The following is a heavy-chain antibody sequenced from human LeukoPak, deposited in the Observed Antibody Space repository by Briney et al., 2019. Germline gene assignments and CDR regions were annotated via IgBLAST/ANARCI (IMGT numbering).Heavy chain of an antibody. Sequence: PGGSLRLSCAASGFTFSSYAINWVRQAPGKGLEWVSAISGSGGSTDYAGSVKGRFTISRDNSKNTLYLQMNSLRAEDTAVYYCAKDPYEITMVRGVDLDYWGQGTLVTVSS. CDR2: ISGSGGST. CDR3: AKDPYEITMVRGVDLDY. CDR1: GFTFSSYA. V-gene: IGHV3-23*01. J-gene: IGHJ4*02. D-gene: IGHD3-10*01.